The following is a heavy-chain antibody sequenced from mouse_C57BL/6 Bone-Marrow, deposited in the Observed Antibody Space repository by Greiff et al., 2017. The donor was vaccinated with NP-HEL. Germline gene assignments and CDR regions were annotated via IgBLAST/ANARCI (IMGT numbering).Heavy chain of an antibody. CDR1: GFSLTSYG. Sequence: QVQLHQSGPGLVQPSQSLSITCTVSGFSLTSYGVHWVRQSPGRGLEWLGVIWSGGSTDYNAAFISRLSISKDNSKSQVFFKMNSLQADDTAIYYCASYGNYRFAYWGQGTLVTVSA. J-gene: IGHJ3*01. CDR3: ASYGNYRFAY. CDR2: IWSGGST. V-gene: IGHV2-2*01. D-gene: IGHD2-1*01.